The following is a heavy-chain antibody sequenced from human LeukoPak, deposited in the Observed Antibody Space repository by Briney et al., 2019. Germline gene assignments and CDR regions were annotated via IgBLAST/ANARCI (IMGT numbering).Heavy chain of an antibody. D-gene: IGHD3-22*01. Sequence: PSETLSLTCAVYGGSFSDYYWTWIRHPPGKGLEWIGEIHHSGSTNYNPTPKSRVTISVDTSKNQISLKLSSVTAADTAVDYCARLRDHYYDSSGYLYYFDFWGQGTLVIVTS. J-gene: IGHJ4*02. CDR1: GGSFSDYY. CDR2: IHHSGST. CDR3: ARLRDHYYDSSGYLYYFDF. V-gene: IGHV4-34*01.